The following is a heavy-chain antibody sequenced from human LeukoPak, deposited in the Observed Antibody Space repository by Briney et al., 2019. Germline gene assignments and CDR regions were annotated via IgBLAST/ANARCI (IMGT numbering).Heavy chain of an antibody. CDR3: AKSGYNRFDY. CDR2: ISGGGSGGST. J-gene: IGHJ4*02. V-gene: IGHV3-23*01. D-gene: IGHD5-24*01. CDR1: GFTFSSSA. Sequence: QAGGSLRLSCAASGFTFSSSAMSWVRQAPGKGLEWVSNISGGGSGGSTYYADSVKGRFTISRDNSKNTLYLQMNSLRAEDTAVYYCAKSGYNRFDYWGQGTLVTVSS.